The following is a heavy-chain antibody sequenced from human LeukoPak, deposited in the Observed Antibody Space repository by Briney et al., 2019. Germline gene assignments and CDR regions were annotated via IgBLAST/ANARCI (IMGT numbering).Heavy chain of an antibody. CDR3: ARVWCSSTSCYTSPLDY. V-gene: IGHV3-74*01. CDR1: GFTFSNYW. J-gene: IGHJ4*02. Sequence: PGGSLRLSCAASGFTFSNYWMHWVRQAPGKGLVWFSRIKSDGSSTIYADSVKGRFTISRDNAKNTLSLQMNSLRAEDTAVYYCARVWCSSTSCYTSPLDYWGQGTLVTVSP. CDR2: IKSDGSST. D-gene: IGHD2-2*02.